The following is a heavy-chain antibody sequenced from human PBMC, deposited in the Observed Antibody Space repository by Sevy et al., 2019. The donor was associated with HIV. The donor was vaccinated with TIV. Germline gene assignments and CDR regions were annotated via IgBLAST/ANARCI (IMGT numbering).Heavy chain of an antibody. CDR1: GFTFSGYG. CDR3: ASGFDYQEQYYYFFGMDV. Sequence: GGSLRLSCAASGFTFSGYGMHWVRQAPGKGLEWVAIISYDGSKTDYSESVKGRFAISRDNYRNTLNLQMSSLRVEDTAVYYCASGFDYQEQYYYFFGMDVWGRGTTVTVSS. D-gene: IGHD5-12*01. J-gene: IGHJ6*02. CDR2: ISYDGSKT. V-gene: IGHV3-30*03.